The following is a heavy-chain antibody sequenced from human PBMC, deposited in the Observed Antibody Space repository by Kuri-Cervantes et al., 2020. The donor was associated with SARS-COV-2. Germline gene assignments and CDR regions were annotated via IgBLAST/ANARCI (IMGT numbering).Heavy chain of an antibody. Sequence: SVKVSCKASGGTFSSYVISWVRQAPGQGLEWMGRIIPIFGIANYAQKFQGRVTITADKSTSTAYMELSSLRSEDTAVYYCARVWYYYDSSGPPWYYYYGMDVWGQGTTVTVSS. CDR3: ARVWYYYDSSGPPWYYYYGMDV. J-gene: IGHJ6*02. V-gene: IGHV1-69*04. CDR2: IIPIFGIA. CDR1: GGTFSSYV. D-gene: IGHD3-22*01.